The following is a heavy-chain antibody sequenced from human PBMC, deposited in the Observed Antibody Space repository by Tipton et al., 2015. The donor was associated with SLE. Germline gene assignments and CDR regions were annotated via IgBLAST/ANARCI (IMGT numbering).Heavy chain of an antibody. Sequence: SLRLSCAASGFTFSSYSMNWVRQAPGKGLEWVSYISSSSSTIYYADSAKGRFTISRDNAKNSLYLQMNSLRAEDTAVYYCARGERFGELNVGDYWGQGTLVTVSS. CDR3: ARGERFGELNVGDY. CDR2: ISSSSSTI. J-gene: IGHJ4*02. V-gene: IGHV3-48*01. D-gene: IGHD3-10*01. CDR1: GFTFSSYS.